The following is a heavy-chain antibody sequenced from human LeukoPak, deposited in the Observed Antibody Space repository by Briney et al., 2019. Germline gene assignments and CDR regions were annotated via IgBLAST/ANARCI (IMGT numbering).Heavy chain of an antibody. Sequence: GGSLRLSCAVSGFTFSLYGMHWVRQAPGKGLEWVAVVSYDGTNKFYADSVKGRFTISRDGSKNTLYLRMNSLGVEDTAVYYCAREVGTSRAGLAWFELWGQGTMVTVSS. CDR1: GFTFSLYG. J-gene: IGHJ3*01. D-gene: IGHD4/OR15-4a*01. CDR2: VSYDGTNK. V-gene: IGHV3-30*03. CDR3: AREVGTSRAGLAWFEL.